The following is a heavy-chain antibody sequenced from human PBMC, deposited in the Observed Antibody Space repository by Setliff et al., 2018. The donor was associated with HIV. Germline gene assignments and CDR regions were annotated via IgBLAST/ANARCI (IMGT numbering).Heavy chain of an antibody. CDR1: GGSVTSSGFH. D-gene: IGHD1-7*01. Sequence: LSLTCTVSGGSVTSSGFHWGWIRQPPGKALELIGSIYYTGSTYYNPSLKSQVTMSVDTSKNQFSLNLRSVTAADTAIYYCLLDVPLILRTSPPLWGQGTPVTVSS. CDR2: IYYTGST. V-gene: IGHV4-39*01. CDR3: LLDVPLILRTSPPL. J-gene: IGHJ4*02.